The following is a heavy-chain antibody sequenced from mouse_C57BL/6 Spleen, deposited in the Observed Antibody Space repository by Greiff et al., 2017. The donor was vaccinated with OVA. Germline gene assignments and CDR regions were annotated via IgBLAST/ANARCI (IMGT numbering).Heavy chain of an antibody. CDR3: TRSGYSNYGKLDY. D-gene: IGHD2-5*01. CDR2: IDPETGGT. CDR1: GYTFTDYE. Sequence: VQLQQSGAELVRPGASVTLSCKASGYTFTDYEMHWVKQTPVPGLEWIGAIDPETGGTAYNQKFKGKAILTADKSSSTAYLELRSLTSEDSAVYYCTRSGYSNYGKLDYWGQGTTLTVSS. V-gene: IGHV1-15*01. J-gene: IGHJ2*01.